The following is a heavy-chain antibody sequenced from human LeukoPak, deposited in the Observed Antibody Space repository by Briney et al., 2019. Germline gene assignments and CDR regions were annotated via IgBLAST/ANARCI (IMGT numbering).Heavy chain of an antibody. Sequence: PGGSLRLSCAASGFSFSNYAMSWVRQVPGKGLEWVSAISGRDDSTYSADSVKGRSTTSRDTSKNTLYLQRNSLRAEDTAVYYCAKWGDYVLLTGYYDSDYWGEGTLVTVSS. CDR2: ISGRDDST. D-gene: IGHD3-9*01. CDR3: AKWGDYVLLTGYYDSDY. V-gene: IGHV3-23*01. J-gene: IGHJ4*02. CDR1: GFSFSNYA.